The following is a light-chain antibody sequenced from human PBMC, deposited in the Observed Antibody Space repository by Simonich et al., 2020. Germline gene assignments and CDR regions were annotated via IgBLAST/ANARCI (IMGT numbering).Light chain of an antibody. Sequence: DSQMTQSPSTLSASVGDRVTITCRASKSISSWLTWYQQKPGKAPKLLIDKASSLESGVPSRFSGSGSGTEFTLTISSLQPDDFATYYCQQYNSWWTFGQGTKVEIK. V-gene: IGKV1-5*03. CDR2: KAS. CDR3: QQYNSWWT. CDR1: KSISSW. J-gene: IGKJ1*01.